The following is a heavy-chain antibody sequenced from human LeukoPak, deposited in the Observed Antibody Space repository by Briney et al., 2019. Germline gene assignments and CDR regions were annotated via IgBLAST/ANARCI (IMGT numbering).Heavy chain of an antibody. CDR1: GFTFSSYA. CDR3: AKAGYGSGSYYTPSHFDY. D-gene: IGHD3-10*01. V-gene: IGHV3-23*01. Sequence: GGSLRLSCAASGFTFSSYAMSWVRQAPGKGLEWVSAISGGGGSTYYAHSEKGRLTISRDNSKTTLYLQMTSLRAEDTAGYYCAKAGYGSGSYYTPSHFDYWGQGTLVTVSS. CDR2: ISGGGGST. J-gene: IGHJ4*02.